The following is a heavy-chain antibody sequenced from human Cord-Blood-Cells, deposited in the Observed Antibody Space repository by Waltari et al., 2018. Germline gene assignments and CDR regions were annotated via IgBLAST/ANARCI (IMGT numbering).Heavy chain of an antibody. Sequence: QVQLVQSGAEVKKPGASVKVSCKASGYTFTSYDINWVRQATGQGLEWMGWMNPNSGNTGYAQKFQGRVTITRNTSISTAYMELSSLRSEDTAVYYCARSTYSSSWYYYYYYYMDVWGKGTTVTVSS. D-gene: IGHD6-13*01. CDR2: MNPNSGNT. CDR3: ARSTYSSSWYYYYYYYMDV. CDR1: GYTFTSYD. V-gene: IGHV1-8*03. J-gene: IGHJ6*03.